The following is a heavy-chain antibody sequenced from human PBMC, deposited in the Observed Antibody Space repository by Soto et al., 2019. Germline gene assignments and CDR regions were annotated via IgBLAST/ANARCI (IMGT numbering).Heavy chain of an antibody. CDR1: GGSFSGYY. V-gene: IGHV4-34*01. Sequence: PSETLSLTCAVYGGSFSGYYWSWIRQPPGKGLEWIGEINHSGSTNYNPSLKSRVTISVDTSKNQFSLKLSSVTAADTAVYYCARGRNHVDIVATTFYYYYYMDVWGKGTTVTVS. CDR3: ARGRNHVDIVATTFYYYYYMDV. J-gene: IGHJ6*03. D-gene: IGHD5-12*01. CDR2: INHSGST.